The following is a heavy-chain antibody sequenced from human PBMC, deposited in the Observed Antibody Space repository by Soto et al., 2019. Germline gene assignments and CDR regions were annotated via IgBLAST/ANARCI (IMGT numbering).Heavy chain of an antibody. V-gene: IGHV4-34*01. Sequence: PSETLSLTCAVYGGSFSGHYWSWIRQPPGKGLEWIGEINHSGSTNYNPSLKSRVTISVDTSKNQFSLKLSSVTAADTAVYYCARGNGKLSSRLVVYYYGMDVWGQGTTVTVSS. J-gene: IGHJ6*02. CDR2: INHSGST. D-gene: IGHD6-13*01. CDR1: GGSFSGHY. CDR3: ARGNGKLSSRLVVYYYGMDV.